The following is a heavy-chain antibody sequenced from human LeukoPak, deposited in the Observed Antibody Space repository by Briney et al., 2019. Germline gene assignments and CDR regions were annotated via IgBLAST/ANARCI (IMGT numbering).Heavy chain of an antibody. Sequence: PSETLSLTCAVYGGSFSGYYWSWIRRPPGKGLEWIGEINHSGSTNYNPSLKSRVTISVDTSKNQFSLKLSSVTAADTAVYYCARRRTRLRWWVGFDYWGQGTLVTVSS. J-gene: IGHJ4*02. CDR3: ARRRTRLRWWVGFDY. D-gene: IGHD4-23*01. V-gene: IGHV4-34*01. CDR1: GGSFSGYY. CDR2: INHSGST.